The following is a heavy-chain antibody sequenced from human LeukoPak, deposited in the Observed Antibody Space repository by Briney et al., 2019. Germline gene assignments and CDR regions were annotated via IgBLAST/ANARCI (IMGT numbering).Heavy chain of an antibody. J-gene: IGHJ3*02. Sequence: SETLSLTCAVSGGSISSGGYSWSWIRQPPGKGLEWIGYIYHSGSTYYNPSLKSRVTIPVDRSKNQFSLKLSSVTAADTAVYYCARTSNGDYWTEGAFDIWGQGTMVTVSS. CDR1: GGSISSGGYS. D-gene: IGHD4-17*01. V-gene: IGHV4-30-2*01. CDR3: ARTSNGDYWTEGAFDI. CDR2: IYHSGST.